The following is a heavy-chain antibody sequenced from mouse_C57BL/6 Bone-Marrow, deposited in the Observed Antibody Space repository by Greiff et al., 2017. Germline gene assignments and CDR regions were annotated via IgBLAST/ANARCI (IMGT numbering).Heavy chain of an antibody. J-gene: IGHJ1*03. CDR1: GYTFTDYY. V-gene: IGHV1-75*01. Sequence: QVQLKQSGPELVKPGASVKISCKASGYTFTDYYINWVKQRPGQGLEWIGWIFPGSGSTYYNEKFKGKATLTVDKSSSTAYMLLSSLTSEDSAVYFCVPIYGSSYHWYFDVWGTGTTVTVSS. CDR3: VPIYGSSYHWYFDV. D-gene: IGHD1-1*01. CDR2: IFPGSGST.